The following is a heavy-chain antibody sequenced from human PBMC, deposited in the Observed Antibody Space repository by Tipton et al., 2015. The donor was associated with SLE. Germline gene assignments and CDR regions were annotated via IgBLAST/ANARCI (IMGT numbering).Heavy chain of an antibody. V-gene: IGHV4-39*07. CDR1: GGSISSSSYY. Sequence: TLSLTCTVSGGSISSSSYYWGWIRQPPGKGLEWIGSIYYSGITYYNPSLKRRVTMSVDTSKNQFSLKLSSVTAADTAVYYCARVGVFGVSECYFDYWGQGTLVTVSS. CDR3: ARVGVFGVSECYFDY. J-gene: IGHJ4*02. D-gene: IGHD3-3*01. CDR2: IYYSGIT.